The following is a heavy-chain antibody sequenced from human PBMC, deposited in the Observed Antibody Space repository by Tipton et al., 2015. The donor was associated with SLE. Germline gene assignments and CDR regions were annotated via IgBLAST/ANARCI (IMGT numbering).Heavy chain of an antibody. D-gene: IGHD3-10*01. CDR1: GFAFSNYA. CDR2: ISYDGGTI. J-gene: IGHJ6*03. CDR3: ARDEGRGDKRANLFYLYMDI. V-gene: IGHV3-30*03. Sequence: SLRLSCVGSGFAFSNYAMHWVRQAPGKGLEWLTLISYDGGTIHYADSVRGRFTISRDNSQKTVYLHMSSLRSEDTAVYYCARDEGRGDKRANLFYLYMDIWGKGTTVAVSS.